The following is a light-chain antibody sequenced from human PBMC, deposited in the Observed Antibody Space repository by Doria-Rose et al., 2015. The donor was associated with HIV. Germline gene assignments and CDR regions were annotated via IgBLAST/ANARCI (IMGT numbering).Light chain of an antibody. CDR3: HQYGTSWT. V-gene: IGKV3-20*01. J-gene: IGKJ1*01. CDR2: DVS. Sequence: DIVLKQSPGTLSLSPGERATLSCRASQSFSSTYLVWYQQQPAQAPSLVIYDVSTRATGIPDRFSASGSGTDFTLTINRLEPEDFALYYCHQYGTSWTFGQGTKVEI. CDR1: QSFSSTY.